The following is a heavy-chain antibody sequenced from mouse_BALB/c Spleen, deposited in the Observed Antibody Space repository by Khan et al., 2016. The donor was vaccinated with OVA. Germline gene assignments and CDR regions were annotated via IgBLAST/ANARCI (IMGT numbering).Heavy chain of an antibody. CDR2: TNPTNGRT. CDR1: GYTFTSYW. V-gene: IGHV1S81*02. Sequence: QFQLQQSGAELVKAGASVKMSCKASGYTFTSYWMHWVKQRLGQGLEWFAETNPTNGRTYYNEKFKSKATLTVDKSSSTAYMLLSGLTFEDSAVYYRERIKKIVASYFDYWGQGTTLTVSA. CDR3: ERIKKIVASYFDY. D-gene: IGHD1-1*01. J-gene: IGHJ2*01.